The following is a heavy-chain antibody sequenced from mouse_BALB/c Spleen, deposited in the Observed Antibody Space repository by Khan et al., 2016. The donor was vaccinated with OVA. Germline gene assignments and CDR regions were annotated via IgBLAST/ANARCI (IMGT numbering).Heavy chain of an antibody. V-gene: IGHV3-2*02. CDR2: ISYSGNT. J-gene: IGHJ2*02. D-gene: IGHD1-1*01. CDR1: GYSITSDYA. CDR3: ARVYGRDFDY. Sequence: EVQLQESGPGLVKPSQSLSLTCTVTGYSITSDYAWNWIRQFPGNKLEWMGFISYSGNTKYNPSLKSRFSITRDTSKNQFFLQLNSVTTEDTATYYCARVYGRDFDYWGQGTSLTVFS.